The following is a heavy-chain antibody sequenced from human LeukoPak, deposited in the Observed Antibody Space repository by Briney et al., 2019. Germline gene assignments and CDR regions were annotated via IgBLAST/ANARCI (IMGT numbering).Heavy chain of an antibody. CDR1: GYTFTNYY. Sequence: ASVKVSCKASGYTFTNYYMHWVRQAPGQGLEWMGIINPSSGSTSYAQKFQGRVTMTRDMSTSTDYMELSSLRSEDTAVYYCARDNSVEDTAWWFDPWGQGTLVTVSS. CDR2: INPSSGST. J-gene: IGHJ5*02. CDR3: ARDNSVEDTAWWFDP. V-gene: IGHV1-46*01. D-gene: IGHD4-23*01.